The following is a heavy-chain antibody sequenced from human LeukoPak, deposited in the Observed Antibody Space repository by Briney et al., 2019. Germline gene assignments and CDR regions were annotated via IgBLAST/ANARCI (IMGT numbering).Heavy chain of an antibody. D-gene: IGHD4-17*01. CDR1: GFTFSSYG. Sequence: PGGSLRLSCAASGFTFSSYGMHWVRQAPGKGLEWVAFIRYDGSNKYYADSVRGRFTISRDNSKNTLYLQMYSLRAEDTAVYYCAKDDYGDQYNFDYWGQGTLVTVSS. CDR3: AKDDYGDQYNFDY. V-gene: IGHV3-30*02. CDR2: IRYDGSNK. J-gene: IGHJ4*02.